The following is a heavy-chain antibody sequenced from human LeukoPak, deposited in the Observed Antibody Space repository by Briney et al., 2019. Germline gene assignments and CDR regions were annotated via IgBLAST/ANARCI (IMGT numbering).Heavy chain of an antibody. CDR3: ARDGWYYDSSGYSNY. CDR2: INPNSGGT. CDR1: GYTFTGYY. V-gene: IGHV1-2*02. Sequence: ASVKVSCKASGYTFTGYYMHWVRQAPGQGLGWMGWINPNSGGTNYAQKFQGRVTMTGDTSISTAYMELSRLRSDDTAVYYCARDGWYYDSSGYSNYWGQGTLVTVSS. D-gene: IGHD3-22*01. J-gene: IGHJ4*02.